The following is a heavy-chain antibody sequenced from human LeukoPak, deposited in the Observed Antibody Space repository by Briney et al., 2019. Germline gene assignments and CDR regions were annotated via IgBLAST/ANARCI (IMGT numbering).Heavy chain of an antibody. CDR2: INHSGST. D-gene: IGHD2-8*01. CDR1: GGSFGGYY. Sequence: PSETLSLTCAVYGGSFGGYYWSWIRQPPGKGLEWIGEINHSGSTNYNPSLKSRVTISVDTSKNQFSLKLSSVTAADTAVYYCARSGGPGVVDYWGQGTLVTVSS. CDR3: ARSGGPGVVDY. V-gene: IGHV4-34*01. J-gene: IGHJ4*02.